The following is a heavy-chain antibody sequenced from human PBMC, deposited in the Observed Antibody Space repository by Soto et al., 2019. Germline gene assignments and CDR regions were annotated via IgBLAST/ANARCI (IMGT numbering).Heavy chain of an antibody. CDR1: SSYA. CDR2: ISYDGSNK. CDR3: AKALSDPGYYGMDV. J-gene: IGHJ6*02. Sequence: SSYAMHWVRQAPGKGLEWVAVISYDGSNKYCAYSVKGRFTISRDNSKNTLYLQMNSLRAEDTAVYYCAKALSDPGYYGMDVWGQGTTVTVSS. V-gene: IGHV3-30-3*02.